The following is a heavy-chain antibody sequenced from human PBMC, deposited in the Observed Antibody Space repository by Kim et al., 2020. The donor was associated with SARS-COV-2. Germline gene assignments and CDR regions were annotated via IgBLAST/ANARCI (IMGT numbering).Heavy chain of an antibody. V-gene: IGHV4-39*07. D-gene: IGHD6-19*01. CDR3: ARDWRSSSAGWFDP. Sequence: SETLSLTCTVSGGSISSSSYYWGWIRQPPGKGLEWIGSIYYSGSTYYNPSLKSRVTISVDTSKNQFSLKLSSVTAADTAVYYCARDWRSSSAGWFDPWGQGTLVTVSS. J-gene: IGHJ5*02. CDR1: GGSISSSSYY. CDR2: IYYSGST.